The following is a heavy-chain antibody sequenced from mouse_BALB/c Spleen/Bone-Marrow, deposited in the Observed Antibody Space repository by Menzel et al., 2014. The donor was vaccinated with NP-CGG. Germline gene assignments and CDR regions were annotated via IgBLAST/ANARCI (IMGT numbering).Heavy chain of an antibody. V-gene: IGHV2-9*02. CDR2: IWAGGST. Sequence: VMLVESGPGLVAPSQSLSIPCTVSGFSLTSYGVHWVRQPPGKVLEWLGVIWAGGSTNYNSALMSRLSISKDNSKSXVFLKMNSLQTDDTAMYYCARGSYYEGAMDYWGQGTSVTVSS. D-gene: IGHD1-1*01. J-gene: IGHJ4*01. CDR1: GFSLTSYG. CDR3: ARGSYYEGAMDY.